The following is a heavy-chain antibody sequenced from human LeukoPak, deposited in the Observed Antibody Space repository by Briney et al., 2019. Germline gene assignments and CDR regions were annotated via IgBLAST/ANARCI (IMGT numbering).Heavy chain of an antibody. CDR3: ARVFPGGKGPLDY. J-gene: IGHJ4*02. Sequence: GGSLRLSCAASGFTVSSNYMSWVRQAPGKGLEWVSVIYSGGSTHYADSVKGRFTMSRDNSKNTLYLQMNSLRAEDTAMYYCARVFPGGKGPLDYWGQGTLVTVSS. CDR2: IYSGGST. D-gene: IGHD2-15*01. CDR1: GFTVSSNY. V-gene: IGHV3-53*01.